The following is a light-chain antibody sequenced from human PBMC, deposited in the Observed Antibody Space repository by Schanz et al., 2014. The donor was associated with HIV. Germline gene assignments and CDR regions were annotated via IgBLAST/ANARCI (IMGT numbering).Light chain of an antibody. CDR1: RSVSSY. J-gene: IGKJ2*01. V-gene: IGKV3-20*01. CDR2: DAS. Sequence: TVLTQSPGSLSLSPGETVTLSCRASRSVSSYLAWYQQKPGQAPRLLIYDASNRATGIPARFSGSGSGTDFTLTISRLEPEDFAVYYCHQYGNSPYTFGQGTRLEIK. CDR3: HQYGNSPYT.